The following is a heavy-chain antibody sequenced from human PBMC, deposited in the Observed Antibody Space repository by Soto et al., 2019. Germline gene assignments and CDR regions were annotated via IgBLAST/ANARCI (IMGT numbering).Heavy chain of an antibody. CDR3: ARDGPRFGELSGYYYGMDV. J-gene: IGHJ6*02. Sequence: PSQTLSLTCAISGDSVSSNSAAWNWIRQSPSRGLEWLGRTYYRSKWYNDYAVSVKSRITINPDTSKNQFSLQLNSVTPEDTAVYYCARDGPRFGELSGYYYGMDVWGQGTTVTVSS. V-gene: IGHV6-1*01. CDR2: TYYRSKWYN. D-gene: IGHD3-10*01. CDR1: GDSVSSNSAA.